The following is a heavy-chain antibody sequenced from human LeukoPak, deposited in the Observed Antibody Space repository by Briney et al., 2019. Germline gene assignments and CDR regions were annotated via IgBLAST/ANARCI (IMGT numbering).Heavy chain of an antibody. D-gene: IGHD3-10*01. CDR2: IRNKANSYST. CDR3: AKAHGWFGELGASGLDY. J-gene: IGHJ4*02. Sequence: GGPLRLSCAASGFTFSDHYMDWVRQAPGKGLEWVGRIRNKANSYSTEYAASVKGRFTISRDDSKNSVYLQMNSLRAEDTALYYCAKAHGWFGELGASGLDYWGQGTLVTVSS. CDR1: GFTFSDHY. V-gene: IGHV3-72*01.